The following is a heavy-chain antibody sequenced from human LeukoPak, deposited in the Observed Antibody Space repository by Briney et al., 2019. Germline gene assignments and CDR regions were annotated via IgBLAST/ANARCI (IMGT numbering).Heavy chain of an antibody. CDR1: GLSFSGTW. D-gene: IGHD4/OR15-4a*01. CDR2: IKPDGSQK. Sequence: GGSLRLSCATSGLSFSGTWMTWVRQAPGRGLECVANIKPDGSQKYYLDSVKGRFTVSRDNAKNSLYLQMNSLRVEDTAIYFCASDLNGAGGWGQGTLVTVSS. CDR3: ASDLNGAGG. V-gene: IGHV3-7*01. J-gene: IGHJ4*02.